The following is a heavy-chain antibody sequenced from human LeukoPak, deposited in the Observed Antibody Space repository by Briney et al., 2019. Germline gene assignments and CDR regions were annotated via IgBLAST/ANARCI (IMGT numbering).Heavy chain of an antibody. CDR1: GFTFSDYY. Sequence: TSGGSLRLSCAASGFTFSDYYMTWIRQAPGKGLEWVSYISSSGSTIYYADSVKGRFTISRDNAKNSLYLQMNSLRAEDTALYYCARDWSGQSYDYWGQGTLVTVSS. CDR2: ISSSGSTI. D-gene: IGHD3-3*01. V-gene: IGHV3-11*04. J-gene: IGHJ4*02. CDR3: ARDWSGQSYDY.